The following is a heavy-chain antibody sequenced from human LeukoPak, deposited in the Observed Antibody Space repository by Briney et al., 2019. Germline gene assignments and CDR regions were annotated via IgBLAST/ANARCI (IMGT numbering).Heavy chain of an antibody. Sequence: SETLSLTCTVSGGSISSYYWSWIRQLAGKGLEWIGRMYTSGSTNYNPSLKSRVTMSVDTSKNQFSLKLRSVTAADTAVYYCARDFHRGFSGYEAFDIWGQGTMVTVSS. CDR2: MYTSGST. V-gene: IGHV4-4*07. CDR3: ARDFHRGFSGYEAFDI. D-gene: IGHD5-12*01. J-gene: IGHJ3*02. CDR1: GGSISSYY.